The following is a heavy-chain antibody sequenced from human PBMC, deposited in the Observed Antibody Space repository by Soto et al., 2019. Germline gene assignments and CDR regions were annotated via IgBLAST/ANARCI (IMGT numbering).Heavy chain of an antibody. CDR3: ATEIRIGWYFDL. V-gene: IGHV4-39*01. D-gene: IGHD3-3*01. CDR2: IYYSGST. Sequence: QLQLQESGPGLVKPSETLSLTCTVSGGSISSSSYYWGWIRQPPGKGLEWIGSIYYSGSTYYNPSLKSRVTISVDTAKNQFSLKLSSVTAADTAVYYCATEIRIGWYFDLWGRGTLVTVSS. CDR1: GGSISSSSYY. J-gene: IGHJ2*01.